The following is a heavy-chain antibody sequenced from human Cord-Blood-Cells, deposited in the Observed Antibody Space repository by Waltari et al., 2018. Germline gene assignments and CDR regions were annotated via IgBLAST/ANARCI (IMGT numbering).Heavy chain of an antibody. CDR3: ARERYFDL. V-gene: IGHV3-53*01. J-gene: IGHJ2*01. CDR1: GFTVSSNY. CDR2: IYCGGSK. Sequence: EVQLVESGGGLIQPGGSLRLSCAASGFTVSSNYMSWVRQAPGKGLEGVSVIYCGGSKYYADSVKGRFTISRDNSKNTLYLQMNSLRAEDTAVYYCARERYFDLWGRGTLVTVSS.